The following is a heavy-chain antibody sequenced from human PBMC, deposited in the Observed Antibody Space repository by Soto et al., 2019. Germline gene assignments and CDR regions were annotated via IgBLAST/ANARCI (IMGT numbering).Heavy chain of an antibody. CDR1: GFTFSSYG. D-gene: IGHD2-15*01. Sequence: HVQLVESGGGVVQPGRSLRLSCAASGFTFSSYGMHWVRQAPGKGLEWVALTWYDGTKKYYADSVKGRFTISRDNSKNTLYLQMNSLRVEDTAVYYCARYCSGGSCYPYYYGMYFWGQGTTVTVSS. J-gene: IGHJ6*02. V-gene: IGHV3-33*01. CDR2: TWYDGTKK. CDR3: ARYCSGGSCYPYYYGMYF.